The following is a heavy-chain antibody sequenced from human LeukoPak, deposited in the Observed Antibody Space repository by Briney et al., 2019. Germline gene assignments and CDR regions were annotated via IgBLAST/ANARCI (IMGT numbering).Heavy chain of an antibody. D-gene: IGHD3-22*01. CDR2: IIPIFGTA. Sequence: GASVKVSCKASGGTFSSYAISWVRQAPGQGLEWMGGIIPIFGTANYAQKFQGRVTITADKSTSTAYMELSSLRSEDTAVYYCARKKYMSGYYFNWGQGTLVTVSS. CDR3: ARKKYMSGYYFN. CDR1: GGTFSSYA. V-gene: IGHV1-69*06. J-gene: IGHJ4*02.